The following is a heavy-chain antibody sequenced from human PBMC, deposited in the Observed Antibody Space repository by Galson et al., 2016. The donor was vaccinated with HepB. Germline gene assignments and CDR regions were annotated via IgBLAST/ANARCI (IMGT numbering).Heavy chain of an antibody. CDR3: AKDLSSDVLTGYFES. CDR2: ISWDGAIT. CDR1: GFTFEDYT. Sequence: SLRLSCTASGFTFEDYTIHWVRQVPGKGLEWISLISWDGAITFYADSVRGRFTVTRDNSRSSLFLQMSGLRVDDSAFYYCAKDLSSDVLTGYFESWGQGTLVTVSS. J-gene: IGHJ4*02. D-gene: IGHD3-9*01. V-gene: IGHV3-43*01.